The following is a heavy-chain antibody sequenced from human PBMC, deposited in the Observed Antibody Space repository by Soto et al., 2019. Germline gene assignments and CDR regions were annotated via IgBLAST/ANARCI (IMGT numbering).Heavy chain of an antibody. D-gene: IGHD2-15*01. CDR3: AKGKIEYCSGGSCLDFDY. V-gene: IGHV3-33*06. J-gene: IGHJ4*02. CDR1: GFTFSSYG. Sequence: GGSLRLSCAASGFTFSSYGMHWVRQAPGKGLEWVAVIWYDGSNKYYADSVKGRFTISRDNSKNTLYLQMNSLRAEDTAVYYCAKGKIEYCSGGSCLDFDYWGQGTLVTVSS. CDR2: IWYDGSNK.